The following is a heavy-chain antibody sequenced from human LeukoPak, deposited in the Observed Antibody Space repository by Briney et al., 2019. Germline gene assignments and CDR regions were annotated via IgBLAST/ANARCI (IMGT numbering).Heavy chain of an antibody. Sequence: GGSLKLSCAASGFTFSNYWMSWVRQAPGKGLEWVANIKQDGSEKYYVASVKGRFTMSRDNAKNSLYLQMNSLRAEDTAVYYCAREAYCSSTSCQGYYFDFWGQGTLVTVSS. J-gene: IGHJ4*02. D-gene: IGHD2-2*01. CDR3: AREAYCSSTSCQGYYFDF. CDR1: GFTFSNYW. V-gene: IGHV3-7*01. CDR2: IKQDGSEK.